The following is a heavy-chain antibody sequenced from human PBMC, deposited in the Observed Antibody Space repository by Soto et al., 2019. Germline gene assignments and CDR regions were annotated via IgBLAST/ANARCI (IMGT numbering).Heavy chain of an antibody. J-gene: IGHJ4*02. V-gene: IGHV3-33*01. CDR1: GFTFSSYG. Sequence: QVQLVESGGGVVQPGRSLRLSCAASGFTFSSYGMHWVRQAPGKGLEWVAVIWYDGSNKYYADSVKGRFTISRDNSKNTLYLQMNSLRAEDTAVYYCARGDTAMVMTFFDYWGQGTLVTFSS. D-gene: IGHD5-18*01. CDR3: ARGDTAMVMTFFDY. CDR2: IWYDGSNK.